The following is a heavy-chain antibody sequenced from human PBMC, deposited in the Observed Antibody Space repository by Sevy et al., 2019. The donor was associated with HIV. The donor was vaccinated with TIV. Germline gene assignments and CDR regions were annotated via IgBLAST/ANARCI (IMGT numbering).Heavy chain of an antibody. CDR1: GYTFTSYY. CDR3: ARSYYDFWSGYYKEQTPLYGMDV. Sequence: GESLKISCKASGYTFTSYYMHWVRQAPGQGLEWMGIINPSGGSTSYAQKFQGRVTMTRVTSTSTVYMELSSLRSEDTAVYYCARSYYDFWSGYYKEQTPLYGMDVWGQGTTVTVSS. V-gene: IGHV1-46*01. J-gene: IGHJ6*02. CDR2: INPSGGST. D-gene: IGHD3-3*01.